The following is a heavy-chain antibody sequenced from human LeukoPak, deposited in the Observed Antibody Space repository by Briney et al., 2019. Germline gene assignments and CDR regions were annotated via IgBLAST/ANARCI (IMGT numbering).Heavy chain of an antibody. CDR1: GGSIGDDY. J-gene: IGHJ2*01. CDR2: IHSGGTT. Sequence: SETLSLTCTVSGGSIGDDYFTWIRQPAGKGLEWIGRIHSGGTTNYTPSLMSRVTLSIDTSKKQISLRLTSMTAADTALYYCAGHLAATGSKGYFDLWGRGTLVIVSS. CDR3: AGHLAATGSKGYFDL. V-gene: IGHV4-4*07. D-gene: IGHD6-13*01.